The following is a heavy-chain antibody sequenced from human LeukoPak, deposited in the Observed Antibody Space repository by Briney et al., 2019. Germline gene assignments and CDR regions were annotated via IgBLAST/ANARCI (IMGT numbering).Heavy chain of an antibody. Sequence: GGSLRLSCAASGFTFSDYYISWIRQAPGKGLEWISYISSSGRTVDQADSVKGRITISRDNAKNTLYLQMNSLRVEDTAVYYCARDYYLGIVDQWGQGTRVTVSS. V-gene: IGHV3-11*04. CDR3: ARDYYLGIVDQ. CDR1: GFTFSDYY. D-gene: IGHD7-27*01. CDR2: ISSSGRTV. J-gene: IGHJ5*02.